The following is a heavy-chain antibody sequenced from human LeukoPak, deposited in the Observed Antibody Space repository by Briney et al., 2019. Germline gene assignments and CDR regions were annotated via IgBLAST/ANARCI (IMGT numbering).Heavy chain of an antibody. CDR3: ARGRIIAARPVDY. V-gene: IGHV4-59*01. D-gene: IGHD6-6*01. J-gene: IGHJ4*02. CDR2: IYYSGST. CDR1: GGSISSYY. Sequence: SETLSLTCTVSGGSISSYYWSWIRQPPGKGLEWIGYIYYSGSTNYTPSLKSRVTISLDTSKNQFSLKLNSVTAADTAVYYCARGRIIAARPVDYWGQGTLVTVSS.